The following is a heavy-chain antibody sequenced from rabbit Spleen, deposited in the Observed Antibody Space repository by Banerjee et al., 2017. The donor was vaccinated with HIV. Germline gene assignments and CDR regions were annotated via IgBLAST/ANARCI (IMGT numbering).Heavy chain of an antibody. CDR3: ARGGDIGDGCKL. J-gene: IGHJ4*01. Sequence: QEQLVEFGGGLVQPEGSLTLTCTASGFTLSRYWMCWDRQAPGKGLEWIACIYTGSGSSYYASWAKGGFTISKASSTTMTLQMTSLTAADTATYFCARGGDIGDGCKLCGPGTLVTVS. D-gene: IGHD2-1*01. CDR2: IYTGSGSS. V-gene: IGHV1S45*01. CDR1: GFTLSRYW.